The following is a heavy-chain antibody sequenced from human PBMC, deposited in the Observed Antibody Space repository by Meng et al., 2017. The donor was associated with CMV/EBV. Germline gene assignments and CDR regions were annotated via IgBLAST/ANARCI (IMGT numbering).Heavy chain of an antibody. CDR1: GFKFSDYY. J-gene: IGHJ4*02. CDR3: ATAGLRWTTVQRTLDS. V-gene: IGHV3-11*05. CDR2: ISSTSSHT. D-gene: IGHD1-1*01. Sequence: VERVELGGGLLKPGGSLRLSCAAFGFKFSDYYMSWIRQAPGEGLEWISYISSTSSHTNYADSVKGRFTISRDNAKNSLFLQMNSLRAEDTAIYYCATAGLRWTTVQRTLDSWGQGTLVTVSS.